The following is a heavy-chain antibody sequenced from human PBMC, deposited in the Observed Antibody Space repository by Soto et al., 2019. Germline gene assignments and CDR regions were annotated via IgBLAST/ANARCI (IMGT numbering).Heavy chain of an antibody. CDR3: VRVADSGLLWFGNADH. CDR2: IWYDGINK. D-gene: IGHD3-10*01. J-gene: IGHJ5*02. CDR1: GFIFRSYG. Sequence: QVQLAESGGGVAQPGRSLRLSCAASGFIFRSYGMHWVRQAPGKGLEWVAFIWYDGINKYYADSVKGRFTISRDNSKNTQYLQMDSLRGEDTALYYCVRVADSGLLWFGNADHWGQGTLVTVSS. V-gene: IGHV3-33*01.